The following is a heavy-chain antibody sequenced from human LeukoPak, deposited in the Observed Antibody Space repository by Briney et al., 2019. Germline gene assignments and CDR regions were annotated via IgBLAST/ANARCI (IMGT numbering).Heavy chain of an antibody. J-gene: IGHJ5*02. D-gene: IGHD1-14*01. Sequence: SETLSLTCTVSGGSISSSSYYWGWIRQPPGKGLEWIGSIYHSGSTYYNPSLKSRVTISVDTSKNQFSLKLSSVTAADTAVYYCARWAVRTGWFDPWGQGTLVTVSS. CDR2: IYHSGST. V-gene: IGHV4-39*07. CDR3: ARWAVRTGWFDP. CDR1: GGSISSSSYY.